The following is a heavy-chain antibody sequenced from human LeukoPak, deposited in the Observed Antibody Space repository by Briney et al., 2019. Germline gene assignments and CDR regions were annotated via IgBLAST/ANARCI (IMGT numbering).Heavy chain of an antibody. CDR2: ISGSGGST. V-gene: IGHV3-23*01. CDR1: GFTFSSYA. Sequence: GGSLRLSCAASGFTFSSYAMSWVRQAPGKGLEWVSAISGSGGSTYYADSVKGRFTISRDNSKNMLYLQMNSLRAEDTAVYYCAKARIAVAGNHYFDYWGQGTLVTVSS. D-gene: IGHD6-19*01. CDR3: AKARIAVAGNHYFDY. J-gene: IGHJ4*02.